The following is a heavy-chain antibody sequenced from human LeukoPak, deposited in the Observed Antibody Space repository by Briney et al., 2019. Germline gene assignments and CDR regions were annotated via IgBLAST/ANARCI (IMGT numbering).Heavy chain of an antibody. V-gene: IGHV4-34*01. CDR3: ARGKIAVAGTFNY. CDR1: GGSFSGYY. Sequence: PSETLSLTCAVYGGSFSGYYWSWIRQPPGKGLEWIGEISHSGSTNYNPSLKSRVTISVDTSKNQFSLKLSSVTAADTAVYYCARGKIAVAGTFNYWGQGTLVTVSS. D-gene: IGHD6-19*01. J-gene: IGHJ4*02. CDR2: ISHSGST.